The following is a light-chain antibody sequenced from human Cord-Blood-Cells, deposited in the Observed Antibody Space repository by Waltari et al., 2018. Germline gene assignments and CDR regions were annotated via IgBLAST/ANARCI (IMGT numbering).Light chain of an antibody. CDR3: SSYAGSNNLV. V-gene: IGLV2-8*01. CDR1: SSDGGGYNY. J-gene: IGLJ2*01. CDR2: EVS. Sequence: QSALTQPPSASGSPGQSVTLPCTGTSSDGGGYNYVPWYQQHPGKAPKLMIYEVSRRPSGVPDRFSGSKSGNTASLTVSGLQAEDEADYYCSSYAGSNNLVFGGGTKLTVL.